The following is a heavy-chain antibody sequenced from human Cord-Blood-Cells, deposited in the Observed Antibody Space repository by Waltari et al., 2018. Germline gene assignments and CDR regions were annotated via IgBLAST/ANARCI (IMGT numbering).Heavy chain of an antibody. CDR2: INSDGSRT. D-gene: IGHD6-19*01. J-gene: IGHJ4*02. CDR3: ARGPAGGWFDY. Sequence: EVQLVESGGGLVQPGRSLRLPCAASGLTSSSSCLHWVRQAPGKGLLWVSRINSDGSRTSYADSVKGRFTISRDNAKNTLYLQMNSLRAEDTAVYYCARGPAGGWFDYWGQGTLVTVSS. CDR1: GLTSSSSC. V-gene: IGHV3-74*01.